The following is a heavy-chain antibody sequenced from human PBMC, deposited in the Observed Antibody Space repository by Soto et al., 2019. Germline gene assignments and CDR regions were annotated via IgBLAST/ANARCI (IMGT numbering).Heavy chain of an antibody. D-gene: IGHD2-2*01. V-gene: IGHV1-69*13. CDR3: ARGFTRYCSSTSCYHLDY. J-gene: IGHJ4*02. Sequence: RASVKVSCKASGGTFSSYAISWLRQAPGQGLEWMGGIIPIFGTANYAQKFQGRVTITADESTSTAYMELSSLRSEDTAVYYCARGFTRYCSSTSCYHLDYWGQGTLVTVSS. CDR2: IIPIFGTA. CDR1: GGTFSSYA.